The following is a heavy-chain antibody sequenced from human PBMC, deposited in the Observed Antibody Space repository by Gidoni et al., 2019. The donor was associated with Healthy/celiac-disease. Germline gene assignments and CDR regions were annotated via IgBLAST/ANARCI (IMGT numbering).Heavy chain of an antibody. J-gene: IGHJ4*02. CDR3: ARSLGMVRGVITPYYFDY. V-gene: IGHV5-51*01. CDR1: GYSFTSYW. CDR2: IYPGDSDT. Sequence: EVQLVQSGAEVKKPGESLKISCKGSGYSFTSYWIGWVRQMPGKGLEWMGIIYPGDSDTRYSPSFQGQVTISADKSISTAYLQWSSLKASDTAMYYCARSLGMVRGVITPYYFDYWGQGTLVTVSS. D-gene: IGHD3-10*01.